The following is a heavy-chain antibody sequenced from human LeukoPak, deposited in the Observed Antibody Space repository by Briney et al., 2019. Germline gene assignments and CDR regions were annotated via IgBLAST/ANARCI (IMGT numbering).Heavy chain of an antibody. CDR1: GYTFTSYD. Sequence: ASVKVSCKASGYTFTSYDINWVRQATGQGLEWMGWMNPNSGNTGYAQKFQGRVTITRNTSIGTAYMELSSLRSEDTAVYYCAMSGENLAFDYWGQGTLVTVSS. V-gene: IGHV1-8*03. CDR3: AMSGENLAFDY. J-gene: IGHJ4*02. CDR2: MNPNSGNT. D-gene: IGHD3-10*01.